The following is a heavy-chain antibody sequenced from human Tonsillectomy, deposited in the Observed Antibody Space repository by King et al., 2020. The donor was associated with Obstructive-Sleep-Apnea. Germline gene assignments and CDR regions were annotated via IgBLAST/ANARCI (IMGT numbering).Heavy chain of an antibody. CDR3: AKDLRYLGYYFDH. CDR2: IWHDGSNE. CDR1: GFTFSNYG. Sequence: VQLVESGGGVVQPGRSLRLSCTASGFTFSNYGMHWVRQAPGKGLEWVAVIWHDGSNEYYADSAKSRFTISRDNSKNTLYLQMNRLRAGDTAVYYCAKDLRYLGYYFDHWGQGTLVTVSS. J-gene: IGHJ4*02. V-gene: IGHV3-33*06. D-gene: IGHD3-16*01.